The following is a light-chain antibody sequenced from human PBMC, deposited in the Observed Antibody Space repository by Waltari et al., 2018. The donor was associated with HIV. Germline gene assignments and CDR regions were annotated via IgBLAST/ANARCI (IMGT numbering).Light chain of an antibody. CDR1: TSNIGNNA. V-gene: IGLV1-44*01. J-gene: IGLJ1*01. CDR3: ATWDDSLNGFV. CDR2: NND. Sequence: QSVLTQPPSAFGTPGQRVTISCSGTTSNIGNNAVSWYQQFPGTAPKLLIYNNDHRPSGVPDRFSGSKSGTSASLAISGLQSGDETDYYCATWDDSLNGFVFGTGTKVTVL.